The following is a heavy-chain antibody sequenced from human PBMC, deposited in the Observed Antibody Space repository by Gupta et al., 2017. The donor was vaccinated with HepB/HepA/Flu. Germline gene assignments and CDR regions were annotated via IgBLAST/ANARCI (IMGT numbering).Heavy chain of an antibody. D-gene: IGHD1-1*01. CDR1: GGTFSSYA. J-gene: IGHJ2*01. Sequence: QVQLVQSGAAVKTPGSSVQPSCQASGGTFSSYAISWVRQAPGQGLGWMGGIIPIFGTANYAQKFQGRVTITADKSTSTAYMELSSLRSEDTAVYYCARYGTGEWWYFDLWGRGTLVTVSS. CDR3: ARYGTGEWWYFDL. V-gene: IGHV1-69*06. CDR2: IIPIFGTA.